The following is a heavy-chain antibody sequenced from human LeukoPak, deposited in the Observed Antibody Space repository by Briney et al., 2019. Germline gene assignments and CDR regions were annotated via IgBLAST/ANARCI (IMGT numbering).Heavy chain of an antibody. CDR1: GYIFTNYY. D-gene: IGHD3-22*01. J-gene: IGHJ4*02. CDR2: INPSGGST. Sequence: ASVKVSCKASGYIFTNYYMHWVRLAPGQGLEWMGIINPSGGSTSYAQKFQGRLTLTRDTSTSTVYMELSSLRSEDTAVYYCAKSLSTYYYDSSGYYYDYWGQGTLVTVSS. CDR3: AKSLSTYYYDSSGYYYDY. V-gene: IGHV1-46*01.